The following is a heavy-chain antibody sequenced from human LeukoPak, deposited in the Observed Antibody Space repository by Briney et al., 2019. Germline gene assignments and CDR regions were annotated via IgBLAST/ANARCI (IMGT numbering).Heavy chain of an antibody. J-gene: IGHJ6*02. CDR3: ARTSGRYGYYGMDV. CDR1: GGSIGSYY. Sequence: SETLSLTCTVSGGSIGSYYWSWVRQPAGKGLEWIGRIYTTGSTNYNPSLKSRVAMSVDTSKNQFSLKLSSVTAADTAVYYCARTSGRYGYYGMDVWGQGTTVTVSS. CDR2: IYTTGST. D-gene: IGHD1-26*01. V-gene: IGHV4-4*07.